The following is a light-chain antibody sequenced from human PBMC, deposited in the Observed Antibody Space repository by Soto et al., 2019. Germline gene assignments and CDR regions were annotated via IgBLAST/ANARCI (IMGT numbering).Light chain of an antibody. V-gene: IGKV3-11*01. CDR3: QQRSNWWT. J-gene: IGKJ1*01. Sequence: EIVLTQSPATLSLSPGEVATLSCRASQSVGSYLAWYQQKPGQAPRLLIYDASNRATGIPARFSGSGSGTDFTLTISSLEPEDFAVYYWQQRSNWWTFGQGTKVEIK. CDR1: QSVGSY. CDR2: DAS.